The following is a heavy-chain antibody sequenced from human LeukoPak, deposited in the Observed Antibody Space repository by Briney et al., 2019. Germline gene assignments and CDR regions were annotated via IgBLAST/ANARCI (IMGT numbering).Heavy chain of an antibody. V-gene: IGHV3-30*04. D-gene: IGHD2-2*01. CDR1: GFTFSSYA. Sequence: PGGSLRLSCAASGFTFSSYAMHWVRRAPGKGLEWVAVISYDGSNKYYADSVKGRFTISRDNAKNSLYLQMNSLRAEDTAVYYCARECCSSTSCYQIADDAFDIWGQGTMVTVSS. CDR3: ARECCSSTSCYQIADDAFDI. J-gene: IGHJ3*02. CDR2: ISYDGSNK.